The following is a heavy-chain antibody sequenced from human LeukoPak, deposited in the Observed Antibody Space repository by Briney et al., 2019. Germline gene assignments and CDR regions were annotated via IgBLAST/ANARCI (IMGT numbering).Heavy chain of an antibody. CDR1: GGSFSGYY. V-gene: IGHV4-34*01. D-gene: IGHD6-19*01. CDR3: ARGHDSSGWYFDY. J-gene: IGHJ4*02. Sequence: SETLSLTCAVYGGSFSGYYWSWIRQPPGKGLEWIGEIHHSGSTNYNPSLKSRVTISVDTSKNQFSLTLSSVTAADTAVYYCARGHDSSGWYFDYWGQGTLVTVSS. CDR2: IHHSGST.